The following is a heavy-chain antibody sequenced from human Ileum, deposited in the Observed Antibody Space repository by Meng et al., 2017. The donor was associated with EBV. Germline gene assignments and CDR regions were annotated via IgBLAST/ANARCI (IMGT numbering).Heavy chain of an antibody. CDR3: ASLYGDSSVWYLDL. CDR2: IYYSGST. J-gene: IGHJ2*01. CDR1: NGSVSSGNHY. V-gene: IGHV4-31*02. Sequence: QVQLQESGPGLVKPSETLSPTCSVSNGSVSSGNHYWSWIRQHPGKGLEYIGYIYYSGSTYYNPSLKSRVIISVDTSKNQFSLRLNSVTAADTAVYYCASLYGDSSVWYLDLWGRGTLVTVSS. D-gene: IGHD4-17*01.